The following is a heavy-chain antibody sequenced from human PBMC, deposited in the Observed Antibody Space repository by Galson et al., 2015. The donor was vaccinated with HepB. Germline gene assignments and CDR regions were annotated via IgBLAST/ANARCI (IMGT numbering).Heavy chain of an antibody. J-gene: IGHJ4*02. D-gene: IGHD2-21*02. CDR1: GYTFTSYH. CDR2: INPNGGST. Sequence: SVKVSCKASGYTFTSYHMHWVRQAPGQGLEWMGIINPNGGSTRYTQEFQGRVTMTRDTSTTIVYMELSSLRSEDTAVYYCARSSTPCGGDCYLDYWGQGTLVTVSS. V-gene: IGHV1-46*03. CDR3: ARSSTPCGGDCYLDY.